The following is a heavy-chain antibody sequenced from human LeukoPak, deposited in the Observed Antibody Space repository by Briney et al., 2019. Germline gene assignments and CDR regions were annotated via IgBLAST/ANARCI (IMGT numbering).Heavy chain of an antibody. CDR1: GFTFSSYA. CDR3: GREGGPYRPLDY. CDR2: ISGSGGTT. V-gene: IGHV3-23*01. J-gene: IGHJ4*02. Sequence: GGSLRLSCAASGFTFSSYAMNWVRQAPGKGLEWVSGISGSGGTTYYADSVTGRFTISRDNSKNTLYLQMNSLRAEDTAVYYCGREGGPYRPLDYSGQGTLVTVAS.